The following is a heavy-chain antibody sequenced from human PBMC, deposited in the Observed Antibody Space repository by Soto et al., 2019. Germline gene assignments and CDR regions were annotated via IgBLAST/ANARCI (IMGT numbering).Heavy chain of an antibody. J-gene: IGHJ1*01. Sequence: PGGSLRLSCAASGFTFSSYAMHWVRQAPGKGLDWVAVISYDGSNKYYAYSVKGRFTISRDNSKNTLYLQMNSLRAEDTAVYYCARPVAGPFQHWGQGTLVTVSS. CDR1: GFTFSSYA. D-gene: IGHD6-19*01. CDR2: ISYDGSNK. V-gene: IGHV3-30-3*01. CDR3: ARPVAGPFQH.